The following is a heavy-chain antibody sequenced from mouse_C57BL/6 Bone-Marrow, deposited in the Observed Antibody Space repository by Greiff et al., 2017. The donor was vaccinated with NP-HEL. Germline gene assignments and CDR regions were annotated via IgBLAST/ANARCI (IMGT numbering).Heavy chain of an antibody. D-gene: IGHD2-10*02. CDR3: AREYDYWYFDV. V-gene: IGHV1-52*01. CDR1: GYTFTSYW. J-gene: IGHJ1*03. CDR2: IDPSDSET. Sequence: VQLQQPGAELVRPGSSVKLSCKASGYTFTSYWMHWVKQRPIQGLEWIGNIDPSDSETHYNQKFKDKATLTVDKSSSTAYMQLSSLTSDDSAVYYCAREYDYWYFDVWGTGTTVTVSS.